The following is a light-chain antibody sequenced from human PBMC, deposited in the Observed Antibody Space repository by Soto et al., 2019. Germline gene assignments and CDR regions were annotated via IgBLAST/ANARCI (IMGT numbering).Light chain of an antibody. Sequence: EIVFTESPATLALSPGERATLSCRASQSVSTYFAWYQQKPGQAPRLLIYDASNRATGVPARFSGSGSGTDFTLTISSLEPEDFAVYYCQQSSNWPLLTFGGGTKVDIK. CDR2: DAS. CDR3: QQSSNWPLLT. V-gene: IGKV3-11*01. CDR1: QSVSTY. J-gene: IGKJ4*01.